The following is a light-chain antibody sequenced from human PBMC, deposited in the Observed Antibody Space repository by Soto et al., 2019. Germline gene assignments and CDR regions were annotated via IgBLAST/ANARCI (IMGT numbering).Light chain of an antibody. Sequence: EIVLTQSPGTLSLSPGERATLSCRASQSVSSSYLAWYQQKPGQAPRLLIYGASSRATGIPDRFSGSGSGKDFTLTISRLEPDDFAVYYCQQYGSSPLFTFGTGTKVDIK. V-gene: IGKV3-20*01. J-gene: IGKJ3*01. CDR2: GAS. CDR1: QSVSSSY. CDR3: QQYGSSPLFT.